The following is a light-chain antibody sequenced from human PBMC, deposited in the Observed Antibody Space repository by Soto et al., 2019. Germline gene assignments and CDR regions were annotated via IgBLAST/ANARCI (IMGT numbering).Light chain of an antibody. CDR3: QVWTSSGSLS. J-gene: IGLJ2*01. CDR2: DDF. V-gene: IGLV3-21*02. CDR1: DIGGRS. Sequence: SYELTQPPSVSVAPGQTAKITCGGSDIGGRSVHWYQQKPGQAPVLVVYDDFARPLGIPDRISGSKSGNTATLTITRVEVVDEADYYCQVWTSSGSLSFGGGTKLTVL.